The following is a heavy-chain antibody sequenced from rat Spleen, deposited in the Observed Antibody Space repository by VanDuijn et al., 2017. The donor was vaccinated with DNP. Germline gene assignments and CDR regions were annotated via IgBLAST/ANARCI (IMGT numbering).Heavy chain of an antibody. CDR3: ARGSGTYYWYFDF. CDR2: ISADGYNT. CDR1: GFTFSHYY. D-gene: IGHD5-1*01. V-gene: IGHV5-25*01. J-gene: IGHJ1*01. Sequence: EVQLVESGGDLVQPGRSMKLSCAASGFTFSHYYMAWVRQAPTKGLEWVASISADGYNTYYRDSVKGRLTISRDNANRTLYLQMDSLRSEDTATYYCARGSGTYYWYFDFWGPGTMVTVSS.